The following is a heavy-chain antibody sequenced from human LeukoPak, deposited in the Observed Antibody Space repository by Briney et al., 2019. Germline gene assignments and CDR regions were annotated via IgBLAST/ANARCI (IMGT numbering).Heavy chain of an antibody. CDR3: ARDYGSGSNDYYYYMDV. D-gene: IGHD3-10*01. J-gene: IGHJ6*03. V-gene: IGHV1-69*13. CDR1: GGTFSSYA. Sequence: ASVKVPCKASGGTFSSYAISWVRQAPGQGLEWMGGIIPIFGTANYAQKFQGRVTITADESTSTAYMELSSLRSEDTAVYYCARDYGSGSNDYYYYMDVWGKGTTVTVSS. CDR2: IIPIFGTA.